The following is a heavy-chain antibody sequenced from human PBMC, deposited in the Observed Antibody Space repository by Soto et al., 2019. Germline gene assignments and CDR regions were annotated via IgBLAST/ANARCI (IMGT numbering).Heavy chain of an antibody. CDR2: ISSGSSDT. Sequence: GGSLRLSCAASGFTFSRHWIHWVRQAPGQGLEWVASISSGSSDTWYADSVKGRFIISRDNAQNSLFLQMNTLRPEDTAMYYCARVAYWGPGTQVTVS. J-gene: IGHJ4*02. V-gene: IGHV3-21*01. CDR1: GFTFSRHW. CDR3: ARVAY.